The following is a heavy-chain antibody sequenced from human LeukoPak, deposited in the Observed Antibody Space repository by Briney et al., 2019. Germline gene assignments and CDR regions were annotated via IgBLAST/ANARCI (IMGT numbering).Heavy chain of an antibody. CDR1: GFTFDDYG. D-gene: IGHD3-10*01. Sequence: GGSLRLSCAASGFTFDDYGMSWVRQAPGKGLEWVSGINWNGGSTGYADSVKGRFTISRDNAKNSLYLQMNSLRVEDTAVHYCAKLAKYFYGSETYYFFEHWGQGTPVTASS. J-gene: IGHJ4*02. V-gene: IGHV3-20*04. CDR2: INWNGGST. CDR3: AKLAKYFYGSETYYFFEH.